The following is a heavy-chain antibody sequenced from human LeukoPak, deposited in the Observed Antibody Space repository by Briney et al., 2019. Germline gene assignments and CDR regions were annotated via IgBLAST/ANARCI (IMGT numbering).Heavy chain of an antibody. CDR2: VKQHGTEK. D-gene: IGHD6-13*01. J-gene: IGHJ4*02. V-gene: IGHV3-7*01. Sequence: PGGSLRLSCEASGFTFRDYWMTWVRQAPGKGLEWVANVKQHGTEKFYVDSVKGRFTISRDNGKNSLYLQMNSLRVEDTAIYYCARAGGTSWADYWGQGTLVTVSS. CDR1: GFTFRDYW. CDR3: ARAGGTSWADY.